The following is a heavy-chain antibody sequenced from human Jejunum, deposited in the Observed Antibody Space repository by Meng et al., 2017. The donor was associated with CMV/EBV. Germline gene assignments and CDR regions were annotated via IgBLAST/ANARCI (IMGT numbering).Heavy chain of an antibody. J-gene: IGHJ4*02. CDR3: ARVGTLIFGFDS. D-gene: IGHD3/OR15-3a*01. V-gene: IGHV3-30*04. CDR2: ISYNGGNT. Sequence: SGGAFGFTLSKYAMHWVRQAPGKGLAWVAYISYNGGNTYYADSVKGRFRISRDNSKNTMFLQMNSLRAEDTAVYYCARVGTLIFGFDSWGQGTLVTSPQ. CDR1: GFTLSKYA.